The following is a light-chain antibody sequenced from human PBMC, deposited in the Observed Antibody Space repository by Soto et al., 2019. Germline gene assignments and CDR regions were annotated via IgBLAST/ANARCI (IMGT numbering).Light chain of an antibody. J-gene: IGKJ1*01. CDR1: QSVVSS. V-gene: IGKV3-15*01. CDR2: AAS. Sequence: EILMTQSPATLSVSPGESATLSCRASQSVVSSLAWYQQKPGQTPRLLIYAASTRATGIPARFGGSGSGTEFILTISSLQSEDFAVYYCQRYGGFGQGTKVDIK. CDR3: QRYGG.